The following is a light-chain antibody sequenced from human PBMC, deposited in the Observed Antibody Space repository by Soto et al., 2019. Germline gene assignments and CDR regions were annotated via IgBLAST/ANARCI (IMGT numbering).Light chain of an antibody. CDR1: QSVSDY. CDR2: KAS. J-gene: IGKJ4*01. CDR3: QQHTSSIT. V-gene: IGKV1-5*03. Sequence: DIQMTQSPSTLSASIGDRVTITCRASQSVSDYLAWYQQRPGKAPKLLIYKASTLETGVPSRFSGSGSGTEFTLTISSLQPDDFATYYCQQHTSSITFXGGTKVDIK.